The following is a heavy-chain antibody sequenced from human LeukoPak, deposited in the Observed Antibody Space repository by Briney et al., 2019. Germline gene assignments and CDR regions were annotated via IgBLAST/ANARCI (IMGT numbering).Heavy chain of an antibody. CDR1: GGSIISPNYH. D-gene: IGHD6-19*01. V-gene: IGHV4-39*01. CDR3: AGTIAVVGMSFPYFDY. J-gene: IGHJ4*02. Sequence: SETLSLTCTVSGGSIISPNYHWGWVRQPPGKGLEWIGTIYYNGNTYYNPSLKSRVTISADTSKNQFSLKLDSVTAAETSVYYCAGTIAVVGMSFPYFDYWGQGTLVTVSS. CDR2: IYYNGNT.